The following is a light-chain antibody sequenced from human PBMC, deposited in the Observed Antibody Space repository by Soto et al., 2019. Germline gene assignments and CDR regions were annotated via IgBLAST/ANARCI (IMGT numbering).Light chain of an antibody. CDR3: SAWDDSLNGWV. V-gene: IGLV2-14*01. J-gene: IGLJ3*02. CDR1: SSDVGRYNF. CDR2: EVS. Sequence: QSVLTQPASVSGSPGQSITISCTGTSSDVGRYNFVSWYQQHPGKVPKLMIYEVSNRPSGVSNRFSGSKSGNTASLAISGLQSEDEADYSCSAWDDSLNGWVFGGGTKLTVL.